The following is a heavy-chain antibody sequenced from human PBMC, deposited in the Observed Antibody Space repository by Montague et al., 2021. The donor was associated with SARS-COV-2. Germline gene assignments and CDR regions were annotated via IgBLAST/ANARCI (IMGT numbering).Heavy chain of an antibody. J-gene: IGHJ3*01. CDR1: GGSISSPDYY. Sequence: SETLSLTCTVSGGSISSPDYYWGWIRQSPGKGLEWIGSISYACRTYYNPSLRSRVSFSMDTSKNKFSLSLTSVTAADTAVYYCARGQVSVYGVLIMLPAAAPFDVWGRGTMVLVSP. V-gene: IGHV4-39*02. CDR2: ISYACRT. D-gene: IGHD3-3*01. CDR3: ARGQVSVYGVLIMLPAAAPFDV.